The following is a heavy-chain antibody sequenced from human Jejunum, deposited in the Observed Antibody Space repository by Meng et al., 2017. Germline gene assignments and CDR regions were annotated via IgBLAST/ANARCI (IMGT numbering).Heavy chain of an antibody. Sequence: GESLKISCAASGFILSNYWMSWVRQAPGKGLEWVANIKQDGSEKYYVDSVKGRFTISRDNANNSLYLQMNYLGVDDTAMYFCAKVDRTSSEDFWGQGTLVTVSS. V-gene: IGHV3-7*01. D-gene: IGHD6-6*01. CDR1: GFILSNYW. J-gene: IGHJ4*02. CDR3: AKVDRTSSEDF. CDR2: IKQDGSEK.